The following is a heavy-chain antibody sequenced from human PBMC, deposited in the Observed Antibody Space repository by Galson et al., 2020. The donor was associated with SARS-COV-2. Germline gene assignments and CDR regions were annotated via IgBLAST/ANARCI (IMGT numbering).Heavy chain of an antibody. J-gene: IGHJ5*01. CDR1: GFSFSNFD. D-gene: IGHD5-18*01. CDR3: AKDPGYSYGTYFDS. CDR2: VSRSGPGT. Sequence: AGSLRLSCAASGFSFSNFDMSWVRQAPGKGLEWVSTVSRSGPGTFYADSVKGRFTISRDNSKNTLSLQMTSLRADDTALYYCAKDPGYSYGTYFDSWGQGTLVTVSS. V-gene: IGHV3-23*01.